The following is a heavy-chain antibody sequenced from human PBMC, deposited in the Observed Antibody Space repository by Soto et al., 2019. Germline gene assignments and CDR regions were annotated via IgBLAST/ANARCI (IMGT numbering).Heavy chain of an antibody. V-gene: IGHV1-58*01. CDR2: IVVGSGNT. D-gene: IGHD5-18*01. Sequence: SVKVSCKASGSTFTKSAVQWVRQARGQRPEWIGWIVVGSGNTDYAQKFQQRVTITRDMSTGTTYMELRSLISEDVAVYYCAAGEGGYRAFDIWGQGTMVTVSS. CDR3: AAGEGGYRAFDI. J-gene: IGHJ3*02. CDR1: GSTFTKSA.